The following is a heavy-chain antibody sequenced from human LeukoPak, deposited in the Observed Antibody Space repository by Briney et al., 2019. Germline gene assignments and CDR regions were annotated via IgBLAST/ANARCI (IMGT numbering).Heavy chain of an antibody. CDR3: TRDAYSNYPYYYYYMDV. J-gene: IGHJ6*03. Sequence: GGSLRLSCAASGFTFSNAWMNWVRQAPGKGLEWVSYISRSGPTIYYADSVKGRFTISRDNAKNSLYLQMNSLRAEDTAVYYCTRDAYSNYPYYYYYMDVWGKGTTVTVSS. CDR2: ISRSGPTI. V-gene: IGHV3-48*04. CDR1: GFTFSNAW. D-gene: IGHD4-11*01.